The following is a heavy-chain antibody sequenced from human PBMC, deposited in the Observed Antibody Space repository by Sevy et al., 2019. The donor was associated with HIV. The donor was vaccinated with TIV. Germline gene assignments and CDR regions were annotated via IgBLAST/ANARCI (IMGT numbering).Heavy chain of an antibody. J-gene: IGHJ4*02. CDR2: IGYDGSNK. CDR3: ATDPRMYVDYLMAYFGY. D-gene: IGHD2-8*01. Sequence: GGSLRLSCAASGFAPSTYGMHWVRQAPGKGLEWVAVIGYDGSNKYYADSVKGGFSISRDNSRNTLFLQMDSLRAEDTAVYYCATDPRMYVDYLMAYFGYWGQGTLVTGSS. V-gene: IGHV3-33*01. CDR1: GFAPSTYG.